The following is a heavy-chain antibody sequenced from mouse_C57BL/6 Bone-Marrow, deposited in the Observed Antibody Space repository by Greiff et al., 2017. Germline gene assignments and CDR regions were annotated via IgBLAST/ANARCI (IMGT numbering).Heavy chain of an antibody. D-gene: IGHD2-4*01. J-gene: IGHJ3*01. CDR2: IYTRSGNT. Sequence: QVQLQQSGAELARPGASVKLSCKASGYTFTSYGISWVKQRTGQGLEWIGEIYTRSGNTYYNEKFKGKATLTADKSSSTAYMELRSLTSEVSAVYFCARGIYYDYDEGFAYWGQGTLVTVSA. CDR3: ARGIYYDYDEGFAY. CDR1: GYTFTSYG. V-gene: IGHV1-81*01.